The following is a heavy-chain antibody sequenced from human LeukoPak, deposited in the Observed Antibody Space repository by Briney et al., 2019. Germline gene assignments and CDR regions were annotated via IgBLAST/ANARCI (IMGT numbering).Heavy chain of an antibody. D-gene: IGHD3/OR15-3a*01. CDR1: GFTFSRYT. J-gene: IGHJ4*02. CDR2: IGDSGDKS. CDR3: AKGRALWTYDFDS. Sequence: GGSLRLSCAASGFTFSRYTMTWDRRAPGKGLEWVSTIGDSGDKSYYPDSVKGRFTISRDLSKDTLFLEMHNLRAEDTAVYYCAKGRALWTYDFDSWGQGTLVTVSS. V-gene: IGHV3-23*01.